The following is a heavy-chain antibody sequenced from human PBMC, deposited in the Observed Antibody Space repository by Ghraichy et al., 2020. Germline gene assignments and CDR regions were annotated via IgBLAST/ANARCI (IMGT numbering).Heavy chain of an antibody. Sequence: TCAASGFTFDDYAMHWVRQAPGKGLEWVSGISWNSGSIGYADSVKGRFTISRDNAKNSLYLQMNSLRAEDTALYYCAKDIGSSSSPEYYYYGMDVWGQGTTVTVSS. V-gene: IGHV3-9*01. CDR3: AKDIGSSSSPEYYYYGMDV. CDR2: ISWNSGSI. J-gene: IGHJ6*02. D-gene: IGHD6-6*01. CDR1: GFTFDDYA.